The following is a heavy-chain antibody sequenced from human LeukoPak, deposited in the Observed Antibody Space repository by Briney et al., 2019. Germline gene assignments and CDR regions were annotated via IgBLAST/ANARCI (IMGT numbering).Heavy chain of an antibody. CDR1: GGTFSSYA. V-gene: IGHV1-69*13. Sequence: SVKVSCKASGGTFSSYAISWVRQAPGQGLEWMGGIIPIFGTANYAQKFQGRVTITADESTSTAYMELSSLRSEDAAVYYCARVPELGYSYGFDYWGQGTLVTVSS. J-gene: IGHJ4*02. CDR2: IIPIFGTA. CDR3: ARVPELGYSYGFDY. D-gene: IGHD5-18*01.